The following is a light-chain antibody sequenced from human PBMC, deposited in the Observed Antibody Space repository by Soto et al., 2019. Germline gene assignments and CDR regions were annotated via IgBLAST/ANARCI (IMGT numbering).Light chain of an antibody. Sequence: QSVLTQPASVSGSPGQSITISCTGASSDVGGYNYVSLYQQHPGKAPKLMIYDVSKRPSGVSNRFSGSKSGNTASLTISGLQTEDEADYYCSSYTSSSTRVFGGGTKVTVL. CDR2: DVS. CDR1: SSDVGGYNY. CDR3: SSYTSSSTRV. J-gene: IGLJ3*02. V-gene: IGLV2-14*01.